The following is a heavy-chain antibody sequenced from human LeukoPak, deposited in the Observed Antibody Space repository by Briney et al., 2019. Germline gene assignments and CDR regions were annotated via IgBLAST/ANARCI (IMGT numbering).Heavy chain of an antibody. Sequence: GGSLRLSCAASGFTFSDYYMSWIRQAPGKGLEWVSYISSTSSYTNYADSVKGRFTISRDNAKNSLYLQMNSLRAEDTAVYYCARVGQQLADYWGQGTLVTVSS. D-gene: IGHD6-13*01. J-gene: IGHJ4*02. V-gene: IGHV3-11*06. CDR1: GFTFSDYY. CDR2: ISSTSSYT. CDR3: ARVGQQLADY.